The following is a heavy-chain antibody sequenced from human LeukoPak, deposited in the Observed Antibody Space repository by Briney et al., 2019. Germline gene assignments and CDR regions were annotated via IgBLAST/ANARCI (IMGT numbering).Heavy chain of an antibody. CDR1: GFTFSDYY. V-gene: IGHV3-11*01. CDR2: ISSSGSTI. J-gene: IGHJ4*02. D-gene: IGHD5-24*01. Sequence: GGSLRLSCAASGFTFSDYYMSWIRQAPGKGLEWVSYISSSGSTIYYADSVKGRFTISRDNAKNSLYLQMNSLRAEDTTVYYCARGVAMATIRALDYWGQGTLVTVSS. CDR3: ARGVAMATIRALDY.